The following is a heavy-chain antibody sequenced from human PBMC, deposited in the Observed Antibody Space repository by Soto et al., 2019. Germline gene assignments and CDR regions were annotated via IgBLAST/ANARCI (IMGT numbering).Heavy chain of an antibody. J-gene: IGHJ6*03. D-gene: IGHD3-9*01. Sequence: QLQLQESGPGLVKPSETLSLTCTVSGGSISSSSYYWGWIRQPPGKGLEWIGSIYYSGSTYYNPSLKSRVTISVDTSKNQFSLELSSVTAADTAVYYCARQGRPNYDILTGYYNVGYYYYYMDVWGKGTTVTVSS. CDR2: IYYSGST. CDR3: ARQGRPNYDILTGYYNVGYYYYYMDV. V-gene: IGHV4-39*01. CDR1: GGSISSSSYY.